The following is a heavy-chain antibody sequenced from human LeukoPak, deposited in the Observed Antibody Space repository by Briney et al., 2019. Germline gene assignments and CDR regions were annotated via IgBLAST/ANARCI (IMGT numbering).Heavy chain of an antibody. CDR3: ARDRYYYDNSGSTFDY. Sequence: SETLSLTCTFSGGSITSYYWSWIRQPAGKGLEWIGRIHTSGSTNYNPSLKSRVTMSVDTSKNQFSLKLSSVTAADTAVYYCARDRYYYDNSGSTFDYWGQGTLVTVSS. CDR2: IHTSGST. J-gene: IGHJ4*02. CDR1: GGSITSYY. V-gene: IGHV4-4*07. D-gene: IGHD3-22*01.